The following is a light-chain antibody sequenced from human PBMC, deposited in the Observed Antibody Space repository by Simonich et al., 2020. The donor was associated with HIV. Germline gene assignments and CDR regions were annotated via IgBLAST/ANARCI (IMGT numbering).Light chain of an antibody. J-gene: IGKJ1*01. CDR2: STS. Sequence: EIVLTQSPGTLSLSPGERATLSCRASQSVSLRYFAWYQQKPGQAPRLLIYSTSSRATGIPDRFSGSGSGTDFTLTISRLEPEDFAVYYCQQYGSSPTFGQGTKVEIK. V-gene: IGKV3-20*01. CDR1: QSVSLRY. CDR3: QQYGSSPT.